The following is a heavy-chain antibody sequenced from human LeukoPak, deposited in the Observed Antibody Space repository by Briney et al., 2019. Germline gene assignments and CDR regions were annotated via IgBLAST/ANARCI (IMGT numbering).Heavy chain of an antibody. D-gene: IGHD2-21*02. CDR3: ARGWQGRTAYYYYMDV. V-gene: IGHV4-34*01. Sequence: SETLSLTCAVYGGSFSGYYWSWIRQPPGKGLEWIGEINHSGSTNYNPSLKSRVTISVDTSENQFSLKLSSVTAADTAVYYCARGWQGRTAYYYYMDVWGKGTTVTVSS. J-gene: IGHJ6*03. CDR2: INHSGST. CDR1: GGSFSGYY.